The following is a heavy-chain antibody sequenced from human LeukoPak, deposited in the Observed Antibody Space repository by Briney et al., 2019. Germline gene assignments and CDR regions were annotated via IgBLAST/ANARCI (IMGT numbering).Heavy chain of an antibody. V-gene: IGHV4-61*02. CDR3: ASLHSRRYCSGGSCYNYYYYYMDV. Sequence: SQTLSLTCTVSGGSIISNTYYWSWIRQPAGKGLEWIGRTYTSGGTNYNPSLKSRVTISVDTSKNQFSLMLSSVTAADTAVYYCASLHSRRYCSGGSCYNYYYYYMDVWGKGTTVTVSS. CDR1: GGSIISNTYY. D-gene: IGHD2-15*01. J-gene: IGHJ6*03. CDR2: TYTSGGT.